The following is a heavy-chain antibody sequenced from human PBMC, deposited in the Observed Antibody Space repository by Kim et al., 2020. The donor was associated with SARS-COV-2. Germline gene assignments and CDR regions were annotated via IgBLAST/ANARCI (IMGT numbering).Heavy chain of an antibody. V-gene: IGHV3-48*02. Sequence: YPEPLKGRFTLSRDNAKNYLYLQMTSLRDEDTAVYYCARVSGFWSGFFDYWGQGTLVTVSS. CDR3: ARVSGFWSGFFDY. J-gene: IGHJ4*02. D-gene: IGHD3-3*01.